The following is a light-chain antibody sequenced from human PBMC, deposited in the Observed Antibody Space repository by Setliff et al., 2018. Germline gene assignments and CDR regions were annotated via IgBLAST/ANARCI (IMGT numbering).Light chain of an antibody. CDR2: DVT. CDR1: SSDVGGYDY. V-gene: IGLV2-14*01. Sequence: QSALAQPAAVSRSPGQSITISCTGTSSDVGGYDYVSWYQQHPGKAPKLIIYDVTKRPSGVSSRFSGSKSGNTASLTTSGLQAEDEADYFCSSYTNSNTYVFGTGTKVTVL. J-gene: IGLJ1*01. CDR3: SSYTNSNTYV.